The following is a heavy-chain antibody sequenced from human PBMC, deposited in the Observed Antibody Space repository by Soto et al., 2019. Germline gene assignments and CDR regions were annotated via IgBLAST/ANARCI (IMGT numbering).Heavy chain of an antibody. CDR3: ASQTSGYYYYGMDG. CDR2: ISSSSTYI. CDR1: GFTSSSYS. J-gene: IGHJ6*02. V-gene: IGHV3-21*01. Sequence: EVQLVESGGGLVKPGGSLRLSCAASGFTSSSYSMDWVRQAPGKGLEWVSSISSSSTYIHYADSVKGRFTVSRDNANNSLSLQLTTLSGEHTAVYYCASQTSGYYYYGMDGWGQGTTVTVS.